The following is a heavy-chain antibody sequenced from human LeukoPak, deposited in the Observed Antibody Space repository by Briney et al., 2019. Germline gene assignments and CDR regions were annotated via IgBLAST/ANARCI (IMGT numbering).Heavy chain of an antibody. CDR2: ISGSGDST. Sequence: GGSLRLSCAASGFTFSSYAMNWVRQAPGKWLEWVSAISGSGDSTYYADSVKGRFTISRDNSKNTLYLQMNSLRAEDTAVYYCARGRTHSSSWSDSWGRGTLVTVSS. D-gene: IGHD6-13*01. V-gene: IGHV3-23*01. CDR1: GFTFSSYA. CDR3: ARGRTHSSSWSDS. J-gene: IGHJ5*01.